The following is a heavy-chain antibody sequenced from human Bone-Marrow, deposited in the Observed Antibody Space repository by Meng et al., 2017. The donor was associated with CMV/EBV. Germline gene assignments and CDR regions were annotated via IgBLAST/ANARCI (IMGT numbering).Heavy chain of an antibody. CDR2: ISSSSSYI. J-gene: IGHJ4*02. CDR3: ARDSQYCSGGSCYSY. D-gene: IGHD2-15*01. V-gene: IGHV3-21*01. CDR1: GFTFSSYS. Sequence: GESLKISCAASGFTFSSYSMNWVRQAPGKGLEWVSSISSSSSYIYYADSVKGRFTISRDNAKNSLYLQMNSLRAEGTAVYYCARDSQYCSGGSCYSYWGQGTLVTVSS.